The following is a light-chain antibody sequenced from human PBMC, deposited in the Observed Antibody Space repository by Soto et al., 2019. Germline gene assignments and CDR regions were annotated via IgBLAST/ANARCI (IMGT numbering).Light chain of an antibody. V-gene: IGKV3-11*01. J-gene: IGKJ5*01. CDR3: QQRRSWPIT. CDR2: DAS. Sequence: EIVLTQSPATLSLSPGEIATLSCRASQSVDSYLAWYQQKPGQAPRLLIYDASNRATGIPARFSGSGSETGFTLTISSLEPEDFAVYYCQQRRSWPITFGQGTRLEIK. CDR1: QSVDSY.